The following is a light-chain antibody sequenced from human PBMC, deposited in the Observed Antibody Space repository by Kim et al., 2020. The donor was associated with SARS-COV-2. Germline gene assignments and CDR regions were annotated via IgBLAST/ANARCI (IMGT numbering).Light chain of an antibody. V-gene: IGLV2-14*03. J-gene: IGLJ3*02. CDR3: SSYTSSKTWV. CDR1: NSDSGGYNY. Sequence: GQAITISCTRTNSDSGGYNYVSGYQQHPGKAPKLMIYDVTKRPSGVANRFSGSKSGNTASLTISGLQADDEADYCCSSYTSSKTWVFGGGTQLTVL. CDR2: DVT.